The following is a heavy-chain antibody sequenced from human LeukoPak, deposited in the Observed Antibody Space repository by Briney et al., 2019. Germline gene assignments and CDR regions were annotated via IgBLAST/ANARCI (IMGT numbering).Heavy chain of an antibody. CDR3: ARIAYVSTWYIDS. Sequence: GGSLRHSCAASGFNFCSYLMTWVRPAPGKGLEGVANLKQDGSEKYSLDSVPSRFTISRDNAKNSLSLRMNSLRAEDTAVYYCARIAYVSTWYIDSWGQGTLVTVSS. J-gene: IGHJ4*02. D-gene: IGHD6-13*01. V-gene: IGHV3-7*01. CDR2: LKQDGSEK. CDR1: GFNFCSYL.